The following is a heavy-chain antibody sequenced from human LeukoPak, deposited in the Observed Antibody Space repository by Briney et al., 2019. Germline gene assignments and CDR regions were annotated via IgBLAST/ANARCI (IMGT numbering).Heavy chain of an antibody. CDR3: ARGGAARPDY. Sequence: GGSLRLSCAASAFTFSNYGMNWVRQTPGEGLEWVSYISSTSTTKSYADSVKGRFTISGDKAKNSLYLQMTSLRAEDTAVYYCARGGAARPDYWGQGTLVTVSA. CDR2: ISSTSTTK. D-gene: IGHD6-6*01. J-gene: IGHJ4*02. CDR1: AFTFSNYG. V-gene: IGHV3-48*01.